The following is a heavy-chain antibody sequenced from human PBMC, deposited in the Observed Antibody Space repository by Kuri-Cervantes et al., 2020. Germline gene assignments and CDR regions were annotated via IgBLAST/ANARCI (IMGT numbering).Heavy chain of an antibody. CDR2: ISYTDST. CDR3: ARDRIAVAGTRPHWYFDL. V-gene: IGHV4-59*02. Sequence: SETLSLTCTVSGGSVSRSYWSWMRQPPGKGLEWIGYISYTDSTNYNPSLKSRVTISVDTSKNQFSLKLSSVTAEDTAVYYCARDRIAVAGTRPHWYFDLWGRGTLVTVSS. D-gene: IGHD6-19*01. J-gene: IGHJ2*01. CDR1: GGSVSRSY.